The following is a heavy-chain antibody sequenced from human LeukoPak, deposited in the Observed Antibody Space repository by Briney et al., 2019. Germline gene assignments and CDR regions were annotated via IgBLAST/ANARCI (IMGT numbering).Heavy chain of an antibody. Sequence: GGSLRLSCAASGFTFSDYYMSWIRQAPGKGLEWISYISSSGSYTIYADSVKGRFTISRDNAKNSLYLQMNSLRAEDTAVYYCGRLKYGSPQHWGQGTLVTVSS. CDR3: GRLKYGSPQH. V-gene: IGHV3-11*06. D-gene: IGHD1-26*01. CDR2: ISSSGSYT. J-gene: IGHJ1*01. CDR1: GFTFSDYY.